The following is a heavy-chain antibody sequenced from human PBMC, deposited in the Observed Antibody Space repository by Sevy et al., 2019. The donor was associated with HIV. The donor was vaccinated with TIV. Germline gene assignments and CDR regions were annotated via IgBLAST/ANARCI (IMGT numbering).Heavy chain of an antibody. Sequence: GGSLRLSCAASGFTFSVSAMHWVRQASGKGLEWVGRIRSTTNTYATEYAASMKGRFTISRDDSNSTAHLQMNSLKTEETAVYYCTTAYSDWSLYDHWGQGTLVTVSS. J-gene: IGHJ4*02. CDR2: IRSTTNTYAT. CDR1: GFTFSVSA. CDR3: TTAYSDWSLYDH. V-gene: IGHV3-73*01. D-gene: IGHD3-9*01.